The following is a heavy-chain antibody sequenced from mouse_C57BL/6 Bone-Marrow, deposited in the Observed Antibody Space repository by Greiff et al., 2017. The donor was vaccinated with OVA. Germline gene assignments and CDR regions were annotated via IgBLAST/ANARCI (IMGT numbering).Heavy chain of an antibody. D-gene: IGHD3-2*02. CDR2: IDPSDSYT. CDR1: GYTFTSYW. Sequence: QVQLKQPGAELVRPGTSVKLSCKASGYTFTSYWMHWVKQRPGQGLEWIGVIDPSDSYTNYNQKFKGKATLTVDTSSSTAYMQLSSLTSEDSAVYYCARRTAQAVYYFDYWGQGTTRTVSS. CDR3: ARRTAQAVYYFDY. J-gene: IGHJ2*01. V-gene: IGHV1-59*01.